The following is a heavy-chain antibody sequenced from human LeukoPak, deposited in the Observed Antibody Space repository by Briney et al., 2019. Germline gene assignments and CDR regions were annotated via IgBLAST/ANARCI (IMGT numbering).Heavy chain of an antibody. CDR1: GFTFSSYG. Sequence: GRSLRLSCAASGFTFSSYGMHWVRQAPGKGLEWVAVISYDGSNKYYADSAKGRFTISRDNSKNTLYLQMNSLRAEDTAVYYCAKGHLGDTYYYDSSGYRRFDYWGQGTLVTVSS. D-gene: IGHD3-22*01. CDR3: AKGHLGDTYYYDSSGYRRFDY. CDR2: ISYDGSNK. V-gene: IGHV3-30*18. J-gene: IGHJ4*02.